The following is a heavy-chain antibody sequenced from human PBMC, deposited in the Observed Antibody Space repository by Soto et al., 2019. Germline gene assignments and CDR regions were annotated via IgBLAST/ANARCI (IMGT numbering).Heavy chain of an antibody. D-gene: IGHD3-22*01. CDR1: GIMFGQYA. CDR2: VGPSGGGT. V-gene: IGHV3-23*01. CDR3: AKDRGYYDSSGYEY. Sequence: GSLRLSCAASGIMFGQYAMSWVRLAPGKGLEWVSVVGPSGGGTYYAASVKGRFTISRDNSKNTLFLQMNSLRAEDTALYYCAKDRGYYDSSGYEYWGQGTLVTVSS. J-gene: IGHJ4*02.